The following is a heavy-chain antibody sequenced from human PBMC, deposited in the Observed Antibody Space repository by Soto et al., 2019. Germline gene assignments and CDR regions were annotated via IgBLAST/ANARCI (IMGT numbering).Heavy chain of an antibody. Sequence: PRLSCAASGFTFSNFAMSWARQAPGKGLEWVSGVGGVTRSTYYAASVKSRFTISRDDSKSTMYLQMNSLRAETTAVYYCTKGGVVVVTAVTCFTSDSWGQGALVTVSS. D-gene: IGHD2-21*02. CDR1: GFTFSNFA. CDR2: VGGVTRST. V-gene: IGHV3-23*01. J-gene: IGHJ4*02. CDR3: TKGGVVVVTAVTCFTSDS.